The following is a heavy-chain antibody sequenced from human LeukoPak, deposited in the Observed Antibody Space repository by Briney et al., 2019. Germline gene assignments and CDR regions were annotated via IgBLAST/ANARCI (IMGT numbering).Heavy chain of an antibody. CDR1: GGSISSYY. V-gene: IGHV4-59*01. CDR2: IYYSGST. CDR3: ARTSAGSLAGYYFDY. J-gene: IGHJ4*02. D-gene: IGHD3-10*01. Sequence: PSETLSLTCTVPGGSISSYYWSWIRPPPGKGLEWIGYIYYSGSTSYNPSLKSRVTISGDTSKNQFSLKLSSVTAADTAVYYCARTSAGSLAGYYFDYWGQGTLVIVSS.